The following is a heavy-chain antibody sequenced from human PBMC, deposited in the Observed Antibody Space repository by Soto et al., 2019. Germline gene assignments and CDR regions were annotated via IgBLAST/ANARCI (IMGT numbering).Heavy chain of an antibody. D-gene: IGHD3-10*01. J-gene: IGHJ4*02. CDR1: GYAFTTYG. Sequence: QVHLVQSGAEVKKPGASVKVSCKGSGYAFTTYGITWVRQAPGQGLEWMGWISAHNGNTNYAQKLQGRVTVTRDTSTSTAYMELRSLRSDVTAVYYCARGRYGEYWGQQALVTVSS. CDR2: ISAHNGNT. CDR3: ARGRYGEY. V-gene: IGHV1-18*01.